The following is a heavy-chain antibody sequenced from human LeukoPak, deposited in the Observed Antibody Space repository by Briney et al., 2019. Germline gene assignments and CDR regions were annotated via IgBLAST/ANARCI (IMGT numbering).Heavy chain of an antibody. CDR2: IIPMFNTA. CDR3: AGEAKTSNWNSVPYLDY. D-gene: IGHD1-7*01. J-gene: IGHJ4*02. CDR1: GGTFSSYS. V-gene: IGHV1-69*08. Sequence: SVKVSCKASGGTFSSYSFTWVRQAPGQGLEWMGRIIPMFNTANYAQDFQGRVTITADKSTSTAYTELITLRSEDTAVYYCAGEAKTSNWNSVPYLDYWGQGTLITVSS.